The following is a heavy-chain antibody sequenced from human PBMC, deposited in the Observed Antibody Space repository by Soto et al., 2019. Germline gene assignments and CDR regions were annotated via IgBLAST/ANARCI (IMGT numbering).Heavy chain of an antibody. CDR3: ARERNSPFDP. D-gene: IGHD6-13*01. CDR2: ISSSSSTM. J-gene: IGHJ5*02. Sequence: VGSLRLCCGASGFTFSSYNMNWVRLAPGKGLEWVSYISSSSSTMYYADSVKGRFTISRDNAKNSLYLQMNSLRDEDTAVYYCARERNSPFDPWGQGTLVTVSS. V-gene: IGHV3-48*02. CDR1: GFTFSSYN.